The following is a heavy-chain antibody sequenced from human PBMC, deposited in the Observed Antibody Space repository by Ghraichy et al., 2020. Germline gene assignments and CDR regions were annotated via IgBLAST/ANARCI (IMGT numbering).Heavy chain of an antibody. Sequence: ASVKVSCKASGHTFTSYAMHWVRQAPGQRLEWMGWINAGNGNTKYSQKFQGRVTITRDTSASTAYMELSSLRSEDMTVYYCARPESSGWYWVLNYWGQGTLVTVSS. CDR2: INAGNGNT. CDR1: GHTFTSYA. J-gene: IGHJ4*02. CDR3: ARPESSGWYWVLNY. D-gene: IGHD6-19*01. V-gene: IGHV1-3*01.